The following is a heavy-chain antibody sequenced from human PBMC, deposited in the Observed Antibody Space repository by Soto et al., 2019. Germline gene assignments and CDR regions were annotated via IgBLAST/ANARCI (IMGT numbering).Heavy chain of an antibody. D-gene: IGHD6-13*01. CDR1: GFSISSGYY. V-gene: IGHV4-38-2*02. CDR2: IYHSGTT. CDR3: ARESSRDQNWFDP. J-gene: IGHJ5*02. Sequence: SETPSLTCVVSGFSISSGYYWGWIRQPPGKGLEWIVSIYHSGTTYYNPSLKSRVTISVDTSKNQFSLNLNSVTAADTAIYYCARESSRDQNWFDPWGQGTLVTVSS.